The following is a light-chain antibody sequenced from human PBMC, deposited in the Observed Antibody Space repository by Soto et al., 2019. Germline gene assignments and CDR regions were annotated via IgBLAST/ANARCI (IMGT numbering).Light chain of an antibody. J-gene: IGLJ1*01. V-gene: IGLV2-8*01. Sequence: LTQPPSASGSPGQSVTISCIGICSDXXXCNXVSXYQQHPLKAPKVLIYEVTKRPSGVPDRFSGSQSGNTESLTVSGLQAEDEAAYYCGSYAGKNNYVFGSGTKVTVL. CDR2: EVT. CDR1: CSDXXXCNX. CDR3: GSYAGKNNYV.